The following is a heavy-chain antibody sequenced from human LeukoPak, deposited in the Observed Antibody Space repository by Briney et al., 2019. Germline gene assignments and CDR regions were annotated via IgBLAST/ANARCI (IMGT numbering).Heavy chain of an antibody. V-gene: IGHV3-48*01. J-gene: IGHJ4*02. Sequence: QPGGSLRLSCEGSGFIFSRYSSYAMNWVRQAPGKGLEWVSYISSSSSTIYYAASVKGRFTISRENAQNSLYLQMNSLRAEDTAVYYCARDSLYYDSSGLFDYWGQGTLVTVSS. D-gene: IGHD3-22*01. CDR2: ISSSSSTI. CDR1: GFIFSRYS. CDR3: ARDSLYYDSSGLFDY.